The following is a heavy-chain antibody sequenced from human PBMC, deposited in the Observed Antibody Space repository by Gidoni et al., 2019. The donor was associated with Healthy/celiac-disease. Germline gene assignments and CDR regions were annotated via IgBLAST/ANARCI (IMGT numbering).Heavy chain of an antibody. Sequence: QVQLVEYGGGVVKPGGSLRLPCAASGFTFRDYFMSWIRQAPGKWLEWVSYISSSVSTIYYAHSVMGRFTISRDNAKNSLYLQMNSLRAEDTAVYYCARGLHSEGRGEFDYWGQGTLVTVSS. CDR2: ISSSVSTI. J-gene: IGHJ4*02. CDR1: GFTFRDYF. D-gene: IGHD4-4*01. CDR3: ARGLHSEGRGEFDY. V-gene: IGHV3-11*01.